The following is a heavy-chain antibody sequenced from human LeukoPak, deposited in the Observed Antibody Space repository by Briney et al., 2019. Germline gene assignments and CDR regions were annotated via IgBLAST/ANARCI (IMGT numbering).Heavy chain of an antibody. Sequence: GGPLRLSCVASGFTFSSYGMHWVRQAPGKGLEWVANIKQDGSKKSYVDSVKGRFTISRDNAKNSLYLQMNSLRAEDTAIYYCTRVGYIDEGIDYWGQGTLVTVSS. J-gene: IGHJ4*02. CDR2: IKQDGSKK. CDR1: GFTFSSYG. V-gene: IGHV3-7*04. CDR3: TRVGYIDEGIDY. D-gene: IGHD5-24*01.